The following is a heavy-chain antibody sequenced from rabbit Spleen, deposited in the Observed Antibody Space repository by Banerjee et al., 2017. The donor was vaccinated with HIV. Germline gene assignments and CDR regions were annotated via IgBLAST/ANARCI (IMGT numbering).Heavy chain of an antibody. D-gene: IGHD8-1*01. CDR1: GFSFTSSYY. Sequence: QSLEESGGGLVKPEGSLTLTCTASGFSFTSSYYMCWVRQGPGKWPEWIACIHSLNSGRTYYASWAKGRFSISKPSSTTVTLQITSLTALDTATYSCARDSGSSFSSYGMDLWGQGTLVTVS. J-gene: IGHJ6*01. CDR3: ARDSGSSFSSYGMDL. V-gene: IGHV1S40*01. CDR2: IHSLNSGRT.